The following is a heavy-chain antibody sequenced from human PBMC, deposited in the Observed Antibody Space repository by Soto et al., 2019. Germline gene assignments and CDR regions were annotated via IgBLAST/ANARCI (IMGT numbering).Heavy chain of an antibody. CDR1: GGSVNSGNYY. D-gene: IGHD2-21*02. CDR2: ISHSGGT. Sequence: QVQLQQWGAGLLKPSETLSLTCAVFGGSVNSGNYYWSCIGQPPGKGLEWIGEISHSGGTHFNPSLRSRVTISVDRSNNQFSLTISSVTSAATALHYCAPVERGTATPVVGAFDTWGPWTMVTLSS. J-gene: IGHJ3*02. V-gene: IGHV4-34*01. CDR3: APVERGTATPVVGAFDT.